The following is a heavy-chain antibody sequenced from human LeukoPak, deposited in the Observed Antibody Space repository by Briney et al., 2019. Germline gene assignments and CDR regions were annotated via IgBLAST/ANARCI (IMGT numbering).Heavy chain of an antibody. CDR2: IIPIFGTA. CDR1: GGTFSSYA. V-gene: IGHV1-69*13. D-gene: IGHD6-19*01. Sequence: SVKVSCKASGGTFSSYAISWVRQAPGQGLEWMGGIIPIFGTANYAQKFQGRVTITADESTSTAYMELSSLRSEDTAVYYCARAVVAVAGRGYYFDYWGQGALVTVSS. J-gene: IGHJ4*02. CDR3: ARAVVAVAGRGYYFDY.